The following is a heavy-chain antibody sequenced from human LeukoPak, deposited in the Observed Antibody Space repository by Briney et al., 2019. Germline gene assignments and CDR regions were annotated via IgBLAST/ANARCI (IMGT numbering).Heavy chain of an antibody. CDR1: GYTFTSYG. CDR2: ISAYNGNT. Sequence: GASVKVSCKASGYTFTSYGISWVRQAPGQGLEWMGWISAYNGNTNYAQKLQGRVTMTTDTSTSTAYMELRSVRSDDTAVYYCARAYSGSYPRGNWFDPWGQGTLVTVSS. D-gene: IGHD1-26*01. CDR3: ARAYSGSYPRGNWFDP. J-gene: IGHJ5*02. V-gene: IGHV1-18*01.